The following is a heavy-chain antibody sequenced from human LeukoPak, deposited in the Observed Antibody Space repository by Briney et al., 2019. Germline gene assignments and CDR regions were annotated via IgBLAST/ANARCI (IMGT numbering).Heavy chain of an antibody. Sequence: GGSLRLSCAASGFTFSSYGMHWVRQAPGKGLEWVAVISYDGSNKYYADSVKGRFTISRDNSKNTLYLQMNSLRAKDTAVYYCARGAVAGTGLFDYWGQGTLVTVSS. V-gene: IGHV3-30*03. CDR3: ARGAVAGTGLFDY. CDR1: GFTFSSYG. D-gene: IGHD6-19*01. J-gene: IGHJ4*02. CDR2: ISYDGSNK.